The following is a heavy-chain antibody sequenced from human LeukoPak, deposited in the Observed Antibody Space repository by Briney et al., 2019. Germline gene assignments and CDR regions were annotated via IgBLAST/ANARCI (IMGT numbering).Heavy chain of an antibody. CDR3: ARSYSSSFGFDY. CDR1: GYTFTGYY. V-gene: IGHV1-18*04. CDR2: ISAYNGNT. Sequence: ASVKVSCKASGYTFTGYYMHWVRQAPGQGLEWMGWISAYNGNTNYAQKLQGRVTMTTDTSTSTAYMELRSLRSDDTAVYYCARSYSSSFGFDYWGQGTLVTVSS. D-gene: IGHD6-6*01. J-gene: IGHJ4*02.